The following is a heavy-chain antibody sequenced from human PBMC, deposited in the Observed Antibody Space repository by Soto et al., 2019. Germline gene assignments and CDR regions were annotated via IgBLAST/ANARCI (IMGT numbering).Heavy chain of an antibody. V-gene: IGHV3-7*01. D-gene: IGHD2-8*01. CDR3: ARENGNYYYYYGMDV. CDR2: IKRDGSEK. CDR1: GFTFNIYR. Sequence: GGSLRLSCAASGFTFNIYRMSWVRQAPGKGPEWVANIKRDGSEKNYVDSVKGRFTISRDNAKKLVYLQMNSLRAEDTAVYYCARENGNYYYYYGMDVGGQGTTVTVSS. J-gene: IGHJ6*02.